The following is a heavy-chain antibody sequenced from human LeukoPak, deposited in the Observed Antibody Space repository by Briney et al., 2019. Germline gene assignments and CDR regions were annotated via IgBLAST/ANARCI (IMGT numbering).Heavy chain of an antibody. Sequence: ASVKVSCEASGYTLTTYDINWVRQAAGQGLEWMGWMNPNSGNTGNAQEFQGRVTMTRNTSISTAYMELTSLTSEDTAVYFCARIAAPGNRRLNFWGQGTLVTVSS. CDR2: MNPNSGNT. V-gene: IGHV1-8*01. CDR3: ARIAAPGNRRLNF. J-gene: IGHJ4*02. CDR1: GYTLTTYD. D-gene: IGHD6-13*01.